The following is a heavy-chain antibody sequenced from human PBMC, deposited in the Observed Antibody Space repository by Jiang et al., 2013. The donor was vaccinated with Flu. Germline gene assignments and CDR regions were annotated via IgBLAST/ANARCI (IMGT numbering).Heavy chain of an antibody. CDR2: INTNTGNP. V-gene: IGHV7-4-1*01. CDR3: ARDRRIFQKYYFDY. D-gene: IGHD3-3*01. CDR1: FTSYA. Sequence: FTSYAMNWVRQAPGQGLEWMGWINTNTGNPTYAQGFTGRFVFSLDTSVSTAYPQICSLKAEDTAVYYCARDRRIFQKYYFDYWGQGTLVTVSS. J-gene: IGHJ4*02.